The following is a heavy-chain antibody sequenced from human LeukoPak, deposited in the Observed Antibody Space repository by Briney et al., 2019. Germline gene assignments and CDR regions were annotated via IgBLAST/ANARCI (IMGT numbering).Heavy chain of an antibody. CDR3: AKDRRRVRGVIIGSRAADY. CDR2: ISGSGGST. D-gene: IGHD3-10*01. V-gene: IGHV3-23*01. Sequence: GGSLRLSCAASGFTFRNCAMSWVRQAPGKGLEWVSAISGSGGSTYYADSVKGRFTISRDNSKNTLYLQMNSLRAEDTAVYYCAKDRRRVRGVIIGSRAADYWGQGTLVTVSS. CDR1: GFTFRNCA. J-gene: IGHJ4*02.